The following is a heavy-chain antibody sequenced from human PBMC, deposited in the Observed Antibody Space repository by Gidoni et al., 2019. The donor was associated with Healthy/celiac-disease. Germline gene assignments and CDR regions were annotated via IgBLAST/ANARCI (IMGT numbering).Heavy chain of an antibody. D-gene: IGHD6-6*01. CDR1: GGSISSSSYY. CDR3: AELAFDY. J-gene: IGHJ4*02. V-gene: IGHV4-39*01. Sequence: QRQLQESGPGLVKPSETLSLTCTVSGGSISSSSYYWGWIRQPPGKGLEWIGSIYSSGSTYYHPSLKSRVTISVDTSKNQFSLKLSSVTAADTAVYYCAELAFDYWGQGTLVTVSS. CDR2: IYSSGST.